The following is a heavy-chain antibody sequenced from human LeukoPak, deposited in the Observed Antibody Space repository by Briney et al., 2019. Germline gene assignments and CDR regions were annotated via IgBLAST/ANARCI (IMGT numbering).Heavy chain of an antibody. Sequence: PGGTLRLSCAASGFTFSSYAMSWVRQAPGKGLEWVSSISGSGGSTYHADSVKGRFTISRDNSKNTLYLQMNSLRAEDTAVYYCARDQGEWGYSYGRRGGYYYFYYTDVWGKGTTVTVSS. CDR1: GFTFSSYA. CDR2: ISGSGGST. J-gene: IGHJ6*03. D-gene: IGHD5-18*01. V-gene: IGHV3-23*01. CDR3: ARDQGEWGYSYGRRGGYYYFYYTDV.